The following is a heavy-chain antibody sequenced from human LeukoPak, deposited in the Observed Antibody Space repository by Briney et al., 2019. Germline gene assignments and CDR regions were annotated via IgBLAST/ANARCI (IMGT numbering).Heavy chain of an antibody. CDR1: GFTFDDYA. CDR2: ISWNSGSI. Sequence: GGSLRLSCAASGFTFDDYAMHWVRQAPGKGLEWVSGISWNSGSIGYADSVKGRFTISRDNAKNSLYLQMNSLRAEDTALYYCAKVGWSGYHYYGMDVWGQGTTVTVSS. CDR3: AKVGWSGYHYYGMDV. D-gene: IGHD3-3*01. V-gene: IGHV3-9*01. J-gene: IGHJ6*02.